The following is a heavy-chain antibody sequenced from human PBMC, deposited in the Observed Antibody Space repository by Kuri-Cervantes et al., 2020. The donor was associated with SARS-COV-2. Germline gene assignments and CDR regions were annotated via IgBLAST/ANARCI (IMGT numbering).Heavy chain of an antibody. CDR2: INPNSGGT. CDR1: GYTFTGYY. J-gene: IGHJ6*02. V-gene: IGHV1-2*04. D-gene: IGHD2-2*01. CDR3: ARELVVVPAAEQNWYYYYGMDV. Sequence: ASVKVSCKASGYTFTGYYMHWVRQAPGRGLEWMGWINPNSGGTNYAQKFQGWVTMTRDTSISTAYMELSRLRSDDTAVYYCARELVVVPAAEQNWYYYYGMDVWGQGTTVTVSS.